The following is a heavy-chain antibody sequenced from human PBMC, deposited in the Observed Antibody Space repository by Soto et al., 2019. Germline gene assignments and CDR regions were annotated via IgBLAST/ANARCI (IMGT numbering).Heavy chain of an antibody. CDR1: GHLFNNHW. D-gene: IGHD3-10*01. V-gene: IGHV5-51*01. CDR2: IFTRDSET. CDR3: ARGYFDSGHGYDL. J-gene: IGHJ5*02. Sequence: PGESLKISCKGPGHLFNNHWIGWVRQTPGKGLEWMGLIFTRDSETKTSPSFQGHVSFAVDNSINTVYLQWTSLKTTDTGIYFCARGYFDSGHGYDLGGQGTPVTVSS.